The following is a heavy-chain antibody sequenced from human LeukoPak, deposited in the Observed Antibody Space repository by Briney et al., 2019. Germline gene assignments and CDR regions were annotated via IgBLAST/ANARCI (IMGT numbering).Heavy chain of an antibody. CDR1: GFTVSSNY. CDR3: ATTLSREAAASDAFDI. J-gene: IGHJ3*02. D-gene: IGHD6-13*01. V-gene: IGHV3-66*01. CDR2: IYSGGST. Sequence: GGSLRLSCAASGFTVSSNYMSWVRQAPGKGLEWVSVIYSGGSTYYADSVKGRFTISRDNSKNTLYLQMNSLRAEDTAVYYCATTLSREAAASDAFDIWGQGTMVTVSS.